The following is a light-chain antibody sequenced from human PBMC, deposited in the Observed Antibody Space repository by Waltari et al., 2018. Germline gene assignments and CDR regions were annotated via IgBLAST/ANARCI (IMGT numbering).Light chain of an antibody. CDR1: KLGDKD. CDR2: HDT. J-gene: IGLJ2*01. V-gene: IGLV3-1*01. Sequence: SYDLTQPPSVSVSPGQTASIPCSGDKLGDKDASWYQQKPGQSPVLVIYHDTKRPSGIPERFSGSNSGNTATLTISGTQAMDEADYYCQAWDSSTVVFGGGTKLTVL. CDR3: QAWDSSTVV.